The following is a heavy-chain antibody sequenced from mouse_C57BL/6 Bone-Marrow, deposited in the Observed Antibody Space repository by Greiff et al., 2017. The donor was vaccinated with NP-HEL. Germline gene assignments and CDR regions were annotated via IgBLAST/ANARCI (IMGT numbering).Heavy chain of an antibody. D-gene: IGHD4-1*01. V-gene: IGHV2-2*01. CDR3: ARRTGTGWFAY. CDR1: GFSLTSYG. Sequence: VQLQQSGPGLVQPSQSLSITCTVSGFSLTSYGVHWVRQSPGKGLEWLGVIWSGGSTDYNAAFISRPSISKDNSKSQVFFKMNSLQAEDTALYYCARRTGTGWFAYWGQGTLVTVSA. CDR2: IWSGGST. J-gene: IGHJ3*01.